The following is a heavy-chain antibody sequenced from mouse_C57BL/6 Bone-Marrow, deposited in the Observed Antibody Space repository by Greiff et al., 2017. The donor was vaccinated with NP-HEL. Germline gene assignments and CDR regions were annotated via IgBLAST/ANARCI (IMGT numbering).Heavy chain of an antibody. Sequence: QVQLKQPGAELVRPGSSVKLSCKASGYTFTSYWMHWVKQRPIQGLEWIGNIDPSDSETHYNQKFKDKATLTVDKSSSTAYMQLSSLTSEDSAVYYCASKALYYGNYVWYFDVWGTGTTVTVSS. CDR2: IDPSDSET. D-gene: IGHD2-1*01. J-gene: IGHJ1*03. V-gene: IGHV1-52*01. CDR1: GYTFTSYW. CDR3: ASKALYYGNYVWYFDV.